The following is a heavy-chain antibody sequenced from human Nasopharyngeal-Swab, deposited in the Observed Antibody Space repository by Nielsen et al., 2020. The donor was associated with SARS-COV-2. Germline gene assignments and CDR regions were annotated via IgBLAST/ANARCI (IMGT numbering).Heavy chain of an antibody. D-gene: IGHD3-16*01. CDR1: GFPLTQHA. J-gene: IGHJ4*02. Sequence: GESLKISCAVSGFPLTQHAMSWVRQAPGKGLEWVSVIYSGGSTYYADSVKGRFTISRHNSKNTLYLQLNSLTAEDTAVYYCARGSGAGRYASDYWGQGTLVTVSS. V-gene: IGHV3-53*04. CDR3: ARGSGAGRYASDY. CDR2: IYSGGST.